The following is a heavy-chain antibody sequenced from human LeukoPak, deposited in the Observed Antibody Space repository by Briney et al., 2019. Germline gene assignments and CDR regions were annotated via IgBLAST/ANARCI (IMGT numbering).Heavy chain of an antibody. V-gene: IGHV3-53*01. Sequence: GGSLRLSCAASGFTVSSNYMSWVRQAPGKGLEWVSVIYSGGSTYYADSVKGRFTISKDKSKNTLYLQMNSLRAEDTAVYYCVPGSSDYWGQGTLVTVSS. CDR1: GFTVSSNY. CDR2: IYSGGST. D-gene: IGHD6-19*01. J-gene: IGHJ4*02. CDR3: VPGSSDY.